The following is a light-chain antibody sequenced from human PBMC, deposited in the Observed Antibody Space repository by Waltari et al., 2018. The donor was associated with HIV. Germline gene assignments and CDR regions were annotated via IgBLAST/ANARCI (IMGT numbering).Light chain of an antibody. V-gene: IGKV1-39*01. CDR3: QQSYSKPRT. J-gene: IGKJ1*01. CDR1: QNIGSY. CDR2: VST. Sequence: DIQMTQSPPSLTASVGDRVTITCRASQNIGSYLHWNQLRPGQAPNVLIYVSTNLQTGVPSRFSGWGSGTDFTLTITDLQPEDFVFYFCQQSYSKPRTFGQGTK.